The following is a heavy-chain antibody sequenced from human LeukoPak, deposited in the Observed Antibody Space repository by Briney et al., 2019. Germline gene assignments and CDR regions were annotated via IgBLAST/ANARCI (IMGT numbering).Heavy chain of an antibody. Sequence: RSSETLSLTCAVYGGSFSGYYWSWIRQPPGKGLEWIGEINHSGSTNYNPSLKSRVTISVDTSKNQFSLKLSSVTAADTAVYYCARVPYSGYDSYYYYMDVWSKGTTVTVSS. D-gene: IGHD5-12*01. CDR2: INHSGST. J-gene: IGHJ6*03. CDR3: ARVPYSGYDSYYYYMDV. V-gene: IGHV4-34*01. CDR1: GGSFSGYY.